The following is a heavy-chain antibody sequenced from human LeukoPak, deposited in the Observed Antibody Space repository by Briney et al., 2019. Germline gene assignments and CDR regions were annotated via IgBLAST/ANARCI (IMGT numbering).Heavy chain of an antibody. D-gene: IGHD2-8*02. CDR3: VREESGGYFDY. Sequence: ASVKVSCKASGYTFTNYLLHWVRQAPGQGLEWVGRITPSVDTTNYAQRFRDRVTMTRDTSTSTVYMELSSLRSEDTAVYHCVREESGGYFDYWGQGTLVTVSS. J-gene: IGHJ4*02. CDR2: ITPSVDTT. CDR1: GYTFTNYL. V-gene: IGHV1-46*01.